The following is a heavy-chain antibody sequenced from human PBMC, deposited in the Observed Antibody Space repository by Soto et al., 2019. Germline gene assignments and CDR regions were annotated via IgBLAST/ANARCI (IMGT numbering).Heavy chain of an antibody. Sequence: GASVKVSCKASGYTFTGYYMHWVRQAPGQGLEWMGWINPNSGGTNYAQKFQGRVTMTRDTSISTAYMELSRLRSDDTAVYYCARAPTVTKRGPSHYYGMDVWCQGTTVTVSS. CDR2: INPNSGGT. D-gene: IGHD4-17*01. V-gene: IGHV1-2*02. J-gene: IGHJ6*02. CDR1: GYTFTGYY. CDR3: ARAPTVTKRGPSHYYGMDV.